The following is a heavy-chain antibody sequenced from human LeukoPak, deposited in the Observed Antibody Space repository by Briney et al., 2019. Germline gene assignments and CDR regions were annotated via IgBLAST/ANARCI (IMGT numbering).Heavy chain of an antibody. J-gene: IGHJ5*02. CDR2: IYTSGST. D-gene: IGHD6-13*01. V-gene: IGHV4-4*07. Sequence: SETLSLTCTVSGGSISSYYWSWIRQPAGKGPEWIGRIYTSGSTNYNPSLKSRVTMSVDTSKNQFSLKLSSVTAADTAVYYCARSSYSSSWYENNWFDPWGQGTLVTVSS. CDR3: ARSSYSSSWYENNWFDP. CDR1: GGSISSYY.